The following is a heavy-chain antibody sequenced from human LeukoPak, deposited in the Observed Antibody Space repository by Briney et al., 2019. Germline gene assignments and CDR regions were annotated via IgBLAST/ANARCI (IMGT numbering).Heavy chain of an antibody. CDR3: ARDDNNWNYVY. CDR1: GGSISSSSYY. V-gene: IGHV4-30-2*01. J-gene: IGHJ4*02. D-gene: IGHD1-7*01. CDR2: IYHSGST. Sequence: PSETLSLTCTVSGGSISSSSYYWSWIRQPPGKGLEWIGYIYHSGSTYYNPSLKSRVTISVDRSKNQFSLKLSSVTAADTAVYYCARDDNNWNYVYWGQGTLVTVSS.